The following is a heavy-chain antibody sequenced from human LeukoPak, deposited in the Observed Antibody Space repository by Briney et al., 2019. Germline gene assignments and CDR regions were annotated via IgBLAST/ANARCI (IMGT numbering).Heavy chain of an antibody. CDR2: IGTAGDT. CDR3: ARADGGSYPDY. D-gene: IGHD1-26*01. Sequence: PGGSLRLSCAASGFTFSSYDMHWVRQATGKGLEWVSAIGTAGDTYYPGSVKGRFTISRENAKNSLYLQMNSLRAGDTAVYYCARADGGSYPDYWGQGTLVTVSS. J-gene: IGHJ4*02. V-gene: IGHV3-13*01. CDR1: GFTFSSYD.